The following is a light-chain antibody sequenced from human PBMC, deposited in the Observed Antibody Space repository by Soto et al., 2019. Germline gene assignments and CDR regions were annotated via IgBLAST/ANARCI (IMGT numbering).Light chain of an antibody. CDR2: DVS. CDR1: SSDVGGYNY. V-gene: IGLV2-14*01. CDR3: SSYTSSSTPCV. Sequence: QSALTQPASVSGSPGQSITISCTGTSSDVGGYNYVSWYQQHPGKAPKLMIYDVSNLPSGVSNRFSGSKSGNTASLTISGLQAEDEADYYCSSYTSSSTPCVFGTGTKLTVL. J-gene: IGLJ1*01.